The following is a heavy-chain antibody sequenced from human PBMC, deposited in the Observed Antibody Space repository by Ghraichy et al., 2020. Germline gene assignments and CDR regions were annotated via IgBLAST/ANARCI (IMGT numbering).Heavy chain of an antibody. V-gene: IGHV3-23*01. CDR2: ISGTTNNT. CDR1: GFTFSNYA. Sequence: GGSLRLSCAASGFTFSNYAMSWVRQAPGKGLEWVSAISGTTNNTNCADSVKGRFTISRDNSKSTLYLQMNSLRVEDTAVYYCAKFSSNWYYGMDVWGQGTTVTVSS. D-gene: IGHD6-13*01. CDR3: AKFSSNWYYGMDV. J-gene: IGHJ6*02.